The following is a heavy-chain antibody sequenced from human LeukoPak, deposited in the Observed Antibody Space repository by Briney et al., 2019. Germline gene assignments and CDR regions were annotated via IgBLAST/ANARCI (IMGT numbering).Heavy chain of an antibody. D-gene: IGHD2-21*01. V-gene: IGHV3-23*01. CDR1: GGTFSSYA. Sequence: ASVKVSCKASGGTFSSYAIRWVRQAPGKGLEWVSAISGRGGSKYYADSVKSRFTISRDNSKNTLYLQMNSLRAEDTAVYYCAKLWATDYWGQGTLVTVSS. CDR3: AKLWATDY. J-gene: IGHJ4*02. CDR2: ISGRGGSK.